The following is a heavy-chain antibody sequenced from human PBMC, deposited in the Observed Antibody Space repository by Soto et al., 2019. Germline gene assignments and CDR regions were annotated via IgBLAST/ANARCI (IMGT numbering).Heavy chain of an antibody. V-gene: IGHV3-48*01. D-gene: IGHD3-10*01. CDR1: GFTFSSYS. Sequence: GGSLRLSCAASGFTFSSYSMNWVRQAPGKGLEWVSYITSSSSTIYYADSVKGRFTISRDNAKNSLYLQMNSLRAEDTAVYYCARSKVGVFDYWGQGTLVTVSS. J-gene: IGHJ4*02. CDR2: ITSSSSTI. CDR3: ARSKVGVFDY.